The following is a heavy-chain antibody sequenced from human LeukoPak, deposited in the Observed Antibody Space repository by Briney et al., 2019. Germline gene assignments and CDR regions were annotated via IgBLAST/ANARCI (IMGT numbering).Heavy chain of an antibody. V-gene: IGHV4-4*07. Sequence: SETLSLTCTVSGGSISSYYWSWIRQPAGKGLEWIGRIYTSGSTNYNPSLKSRVTMTVDTSKNQFSLKLSSETAADTAVYYCARDDDYYGSGSYFDPWGQGTLVTVSS. J-gene: IGHJ4*02. CDR3: ARDDDYYGSGSYFDP. CDR2: IYTSGST. CDR1: GGSISSYY. D-gene: IGHD3-10*01.